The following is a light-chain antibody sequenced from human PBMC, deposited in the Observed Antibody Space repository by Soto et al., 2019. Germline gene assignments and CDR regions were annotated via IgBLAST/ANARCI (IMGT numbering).Light chain of an antibody. CDR3: QQLNSYPPGT. CDR2: AAS. Sequence: DIQVTQSAYTLSATVGDRVTITCRSSQGISSYLAWYQQKPGKAPKLLIYAASTLQSGVPSRCSGSGAGTDFTLTISSLQPEDFSTYYCQQLNSYPPGTFGQGTKVDIK. V-gene: IGKV1-9*01. J-gene: IGKJ1*01. CDR1: QGISSY.